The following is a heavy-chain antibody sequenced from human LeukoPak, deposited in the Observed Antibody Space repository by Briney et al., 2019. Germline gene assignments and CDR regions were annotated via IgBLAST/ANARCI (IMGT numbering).Heavy chain of an antibody. J-gene: IGHJ4*02. D-gene: IGHD1-1*01. CDR1: GFTFSSYS. Sequence: GGSLRLSCAASGFTFSSYSMNWVRQAPGKGLEWVSSISSSSSYIYYADSVKGRFTISRDNAKNSLYLQMNSLRAKDTAVYYCARVPTGWGPDSFDYWGQGTLVTVSS. V-gene: IGHV3-21*01. CDR2: ISSSSSYI. CDR3: ARVPTGWGPDSFDY.